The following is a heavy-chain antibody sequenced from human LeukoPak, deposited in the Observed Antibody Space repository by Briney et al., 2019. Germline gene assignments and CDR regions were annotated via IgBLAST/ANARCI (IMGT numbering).Heavy chain of an antibody. CDR2: IKQDGSEK. D-gene: IGHD3-3*01. V-gene: IGHV3-7*01. J-gene: IGHJ4*02. CDR3: ASYYDFWSGYSSIRY. Sequence: GGSLILSCAASGFTFSSYWLSWVRQAPGKGLEWVANIKQDGSEKYYVDSVKGRFTISRDNAKNSLYLQMNSLRAEDTAVYYCASYYDFWSGYSSIRYWGQGTLVTVSS. CDR1: GFTFSSYW.